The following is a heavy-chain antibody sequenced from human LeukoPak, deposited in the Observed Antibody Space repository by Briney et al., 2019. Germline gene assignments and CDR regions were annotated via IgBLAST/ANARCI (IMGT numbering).Heavy chain of an antibody. V-gene: IGHV3-43*01. J-gene: IGHJ4*02. CDR3: AKDMGVDGYNFDY. Sequence: GGSLRLSCAASGFTFDDYTMHWVRQAPGKGLEWVSLISWDGGSTYYADSVKGQFTISRDNSKNSLYLQMNSLRTEDTALYYCAKDMGVDGYNFDYWGQGTLVTVSS. CDR2: ISWDGGST. CDR1: GFTFDDYT. D-gene: IGHD5-24*01.